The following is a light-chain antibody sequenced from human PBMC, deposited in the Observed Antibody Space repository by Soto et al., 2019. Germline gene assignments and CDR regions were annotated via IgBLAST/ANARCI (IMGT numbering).Light chain of an antibody. CDR3: MQALQTPPT. CDR2: LGS. V-gene: IGKV2-28*01. J-gene: IGKJ2*01. Sequence: DIVMTQSPLSLPVTPGEPASISCRSSQSLLHSNGYNYLDWYLQKPGQSPQLLIYLGSNRASGVPDRFSGSGSGTEFTLKISRVEADDVGVYYCMQALQTPPTFGQGTKLEIK. CDR1: QSLLHSNGYNY.